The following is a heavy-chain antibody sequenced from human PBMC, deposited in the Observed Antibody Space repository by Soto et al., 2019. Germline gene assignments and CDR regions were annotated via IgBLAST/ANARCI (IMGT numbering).Heavy chain of an antibody. D-gene: IGHD3-3*01. CDR3: ASSGSYDFWSGSSYYYYGMDV. Sequence: LGESLKISCKHSGFNFPTFWIAWVRQMPGKGLEWMGTIYPDDSDTRYSPSFQGQVTISADKSIQTAYLQWGSLKASDSALYYCASSGSYDFWSGSSYYYYGMDVWGQGTTVTVSS. V-gene: IGHV5-51*01. J-gene: IGHJ6*02. CDR1: GFNFPTFW. CDR2: IYPDDSDT.